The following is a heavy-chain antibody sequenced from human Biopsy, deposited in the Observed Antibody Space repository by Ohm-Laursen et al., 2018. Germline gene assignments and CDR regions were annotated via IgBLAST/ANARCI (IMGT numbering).Heavy chain of an antibody. CDR2: ISASSSYI. V-gene: IGHV3-21*01. Sequence: SLRLSCTASGVTLSGYSMNWVRQAPGKGLEWVSSISASSSYIYYADSVKGRFTVSKENGKNSLYLHMNSLRAEDTAVYYCATELLPPGVGGPWLDSWGQGTLVTVSS. D-gene: IGHD3-10*01. CDR3: ATELLPPGVGGPWLDS. CDR1: GVTLSGYS. J-gene: IGHJ5*01.